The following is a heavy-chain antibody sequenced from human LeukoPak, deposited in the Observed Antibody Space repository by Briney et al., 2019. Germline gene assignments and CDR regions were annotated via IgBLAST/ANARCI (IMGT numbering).Heavy chain of an antibody. CDR1: GGSISSYY. CDR3: ARSGFIRFGESFDY. CDR2: IYYSGST. J-gene: IGHJ4*02. V-gene: IGHV4-59*01. Sequence: PSETLSLTCTVSGGSISSYYWSWIRQPPGKGLEWIGYIYYSGSTNYNPSLKSRVTISVDTSKNQFSLKLSSVTAADTAVYYCARSGFIRFGESFDYWGQGTLVTVSS. D-gene: IGHD3-10*01.